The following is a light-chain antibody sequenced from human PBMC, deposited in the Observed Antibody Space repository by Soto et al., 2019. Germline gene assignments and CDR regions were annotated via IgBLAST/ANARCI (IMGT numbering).Light chain of an antibody. J-gene: IGKJ3*01. CDR3: QHYDNLSIT. V-gene: IGKV1-33*01. CDR1: QDISTN. Sequence: DIQMTQSPSPLSASVGDRVTITCQASQDISTNLNWYQQKPGKAPKLLIQDASNLEPGVPSRFSGRGSGTDFTFTISSLLPEDFATYYCQHYDNLSITFGPGTKVDLK. CDR2: DAS.